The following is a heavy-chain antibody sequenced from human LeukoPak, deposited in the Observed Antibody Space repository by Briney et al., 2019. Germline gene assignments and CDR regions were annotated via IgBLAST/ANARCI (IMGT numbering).Heavy chain of an antibody. CDR3: AKDSVRFGYPEPPDV. Sequence: GGSLRLSCAASGFTFDDYAIHWVRQAPGKGLEWVSGISWNSGSIGYADSVKGRFTISRDNAKNSLYLQMNSLRAEDTALYYCAKDSVRFGYPEPPDVWGQGTTVTVSS. J-gene: IGHJ6*02. V-gene: IGHV3-9*01. CDR2: ISWNSGSI. D-gene: IGHD6-25*01. CDR1: GFTFDDYA.